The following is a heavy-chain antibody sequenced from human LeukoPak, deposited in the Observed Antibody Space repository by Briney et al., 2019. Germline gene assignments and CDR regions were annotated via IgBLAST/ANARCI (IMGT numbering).Heavy chain of an antibody. CDR2: FDPEDGET. CDR1: GYTLTELS. D-gene: IGHD2-2*01. V-gene: IGHV1-24*01. Sequence: ASVKVSCKVSGYTLTELSMHWVRQAPGKELEWMGGFDPEDGETIYAQKFQGRVTMTEDTSTDTAYMELSSLRSEDTAVYYCATWAVVVPGDYYYYGMDVWGQGTTVTVSS. J-gene: IGHJ6*02. CDR3: ATWAVVVPGDYYYYGMDV.